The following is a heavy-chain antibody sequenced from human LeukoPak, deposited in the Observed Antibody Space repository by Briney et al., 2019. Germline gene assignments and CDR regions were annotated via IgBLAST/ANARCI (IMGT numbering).Heavy chain of an antibody. CDR3: ARYRWSGAAPGSWFDP. J-gene: IGHJ5*02. CDR1: GGSFSGYY. CDR2: INYSGNT. Sequence: PSETLSLTCAVYGGSFSGYYWSWIRQPPGKGLEWIGYINYSGNTNYNPSLKSRVTISIDTSKNQFSLKLSSVTAADTAVYYCARYRWSGAAPGSWFDPWGQGTLVTVSS. D-gene: IGHD2-15*01. V-gene: IGHV4-59*08.